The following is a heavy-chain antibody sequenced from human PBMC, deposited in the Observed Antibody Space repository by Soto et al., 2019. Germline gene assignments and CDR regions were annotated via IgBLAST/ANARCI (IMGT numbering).Heavy chain of an antibody. CDR3: AGGGGYDYVWGSYRPTYFDY. CDR2: INPNSGGT. V-gene: IGHV1-2*04. J-gene: IGHJ4*02. Sequence: QVQLVQSGAEVKKPGASVKVSCKASGYTFTGYYMHWVRQAPGQGLEWMGWINPNSGGTNYAQKFQGWVTMTRDTSISTAYMELSRLRSDDTAVYYCAGGGGYDYVWGSYRPTYFDYWGQGTLVTVSS. CDR1: GYTFTGYY. D-gene: IGHD3-16*02.